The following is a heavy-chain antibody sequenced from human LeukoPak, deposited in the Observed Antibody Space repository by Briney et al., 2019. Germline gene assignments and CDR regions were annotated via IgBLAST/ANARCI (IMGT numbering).Heavy chain of an antibody. Sequence: PGGSLRLSCAASGFTFSDYYMSWIRQAPGKGLEWVSYISSSGSTIYYADSVKGRFTTSRDNAKNSLYLQMNSLRAEDTAVYYCASYKRSVGYFDYWGQGTLVTVSS. CDR2: ISSSGSTI. D-gene: IGHD3-10*01. J-gene: IGHJ4*02. V-gene: IGHV3-11*04. CDR3: ASYKRSVGYFDY. CDR1: GFTFSDYY.